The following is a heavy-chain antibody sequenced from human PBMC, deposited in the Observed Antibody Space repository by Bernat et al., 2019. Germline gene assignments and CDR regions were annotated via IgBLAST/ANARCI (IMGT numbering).Heavy chain of an antibody. CDR3: ARGSYAGFSSRKNVPAFDI. Sequence: QVQLQQWGAGLLKPSETLSLTCAVYGGSFSGSYWRWIRQPPGKGLEWIGEINHSGSTNYNPSLKSRVTISVDTSKNQFSLRLSSVTAADTAVYYCARGSYAGFSSRKNVPAFDIWGQGTTVTVSS. CDR2: INHSGST. D-gene: IGHD6-13*01. CDR1: GGSFSGSY. V-gene: IGHV4-34*01. J-gene: IGHJ3*02.